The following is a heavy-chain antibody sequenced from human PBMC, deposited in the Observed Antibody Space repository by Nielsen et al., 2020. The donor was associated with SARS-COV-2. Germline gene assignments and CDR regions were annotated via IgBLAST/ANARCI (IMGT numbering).Heavy chain of an antibody. V-gene: IGHV3-30*18. D-gene: IGHD1-26*01. CDR2: ISYDGSNK. J-gene: IGHJ4*02. Sequence: GESLKISCAASGFTFSSYGMHWVRQAPGKGLEWVAVISYDGSNKYYADSVKGRFTIPRDNSKNTLYLQMNSLRAEDTAVYYCAKEFSGSYYGGYFDYWGQGTLVTVSS. CDR3: AKEFSGSYYGGYFDY. CDR1: GFTFSSYG.